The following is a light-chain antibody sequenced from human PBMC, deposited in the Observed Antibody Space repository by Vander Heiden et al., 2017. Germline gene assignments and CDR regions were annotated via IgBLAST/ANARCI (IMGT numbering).Light chain of an antibody. CDR3: QSYDSRLSGWV. J-gene: IGLJ3*02. V-gene: IGLV1-40*01. CDR2: GNS. Sequence: QSVLTQPPSVSGAPGQPVTISSTGSSSNIGAGYDVHWYQQLPGTAPKLLIYGNSNRPSGVPDRFSGSKSGTSASLAITGLQAEDEADYYCQSYDSRLSGWVFGGGTKLTVL. CDR1: SSNIGAGYD.